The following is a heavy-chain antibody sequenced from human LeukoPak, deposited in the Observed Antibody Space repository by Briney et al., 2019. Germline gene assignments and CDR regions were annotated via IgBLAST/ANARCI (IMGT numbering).Heavy chain of an antibody. CDR3: ARDPYDGGY. J-gene: IGHJ4*02. CDR1: GYTFTSYG. D-gene: IGHD3-16*01. CDR2: ISPSGGST. Sequence: ASVKVSCKASGYTFTSYGISWVRQAPGQGPEWMGVISPSGGSTTYAQKFQGRVTLTRDMSTSTDYLELSSLRSEDTAVYYCARDPYDGGYWGQGTLVTVSS. V-gene: IGHV1-46*01.